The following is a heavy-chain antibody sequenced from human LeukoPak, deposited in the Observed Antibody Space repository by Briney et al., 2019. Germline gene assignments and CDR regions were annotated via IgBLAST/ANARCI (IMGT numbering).Heavy chain of an antibody. CDR2: IYYSGST. CDR3: ARGTYYYDSSGYYYWFDP. CDR1: GGSICSGDYY. Sequence: PSQTLSLTCTVSGGSICSGDYYWSWIRQPPGKGLEWIGYIYYSGSTYYNPSLKSRVTISVDTSKNQFSLKLSSVTAADTAVYYCARGTYYYDSSGYYYWFDPWGQGTLVTVSS. J-gene: IGHJ5*02. D-gene: IGHD3-22*01. V-gene: IGHV4-30-4*01.